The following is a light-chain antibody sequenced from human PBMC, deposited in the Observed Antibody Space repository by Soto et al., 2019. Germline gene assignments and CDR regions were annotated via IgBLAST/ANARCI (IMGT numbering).Light chain of an antibody. Sequence: QSVLTQPPSVSGAPGQRVTISCTGSSSNIGAGYDVHWYQQLPGTAPKLLIYGNSNRPSGVPDRFSGSKSGTSASLAITGLQAEDEADYYCQSYDSSLVVFVGGTQLTVL. V-gene: IGLV1-40*01. J-gene: IGLJ2*01. CDR2: GNS. CDR3: QSYDSSLVV. CDR1: SSNIGAGYD.